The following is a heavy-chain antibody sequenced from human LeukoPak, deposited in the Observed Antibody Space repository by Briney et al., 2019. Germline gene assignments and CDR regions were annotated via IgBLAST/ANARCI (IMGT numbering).Heavy chain of an antibody. Sequence: PSETLSLTCTVSGGSISSDDSSWSWIRQPPGKGLEYIGYTHYSGSTNYNPSLKSRVTISLDTSGNQFSLKLSSVTAADTAVYYCASGYCGGACQLGGVDMWGQGTMVTVSS. CDR1: GGSISSDDSS. V-gene: IGHV4-61*08. J-gene: IGHJ3*02. CDR2: THYSGST. CDR3: ASGYCGGACQLGGVDM. D-gene: IGHD2-21*02.